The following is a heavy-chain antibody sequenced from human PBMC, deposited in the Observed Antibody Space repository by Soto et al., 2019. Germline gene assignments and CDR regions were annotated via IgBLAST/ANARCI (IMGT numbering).Heavy chain of an antibody. Sequence: SVKVSCKASGFTFTSSAVQWVRQARGQRLEWIGWIVVGSGNTNYAQKFQERVTITRDMSTSTAYMELSSLRSEDTAVYYCAALGIVGATTGGYWGQGTLVTVSS. J-gene: IGHJ4*02. CDR3: AALGIVGATTGGY. V-gene: IGHV1-58*01. CDR2: IVVGSGNT. CDR1: GFTFTSSA. D-gene: IGHD1-26*01.